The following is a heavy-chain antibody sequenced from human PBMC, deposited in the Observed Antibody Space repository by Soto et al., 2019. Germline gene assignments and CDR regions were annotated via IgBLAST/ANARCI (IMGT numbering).Heavy chain of an antibody. J-gene: IGHJ4*02. V-gene: IGHV3-20*04. CDR1: GFTFDDYG. CDR2: VNWNGGST. CDR3: VRGASLNFDY. D-gene: IGHD1-26*01. Sequence: EVQLVESGGGVLRPGGSLRLSCAASGFTFDDYGMSWARQAPGKGLEWVSGVNWNGGSTGYADSVKGRFTISRDNAKNSLYLEMNSLRAEDTAFYYCVRGASLNFDYWGQGTLVTVSS.